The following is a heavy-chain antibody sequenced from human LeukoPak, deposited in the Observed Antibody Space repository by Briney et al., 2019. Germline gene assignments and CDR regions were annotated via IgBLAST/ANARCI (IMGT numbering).Heavy chain of an antibody. CDR1: GYTFTSYA. J-gene: IGHJ4*02. Sequence: ASVKVSCKASGYTFTSYAMNWVRQAPGQGLEWMGWINTNTGNPTYAQGFTGRFVFSLDTSVSTAYLQISSLKAEDTAVYYCARSPYYYDSSGYFGIYDYWGQGTLVTVSS. D-gene: IGHD3-22*01. CDR3: ARSPYYYDSSGYFGIYDY. V-gene: IGHV7-4-1*02. CDR2: INTNTGNP.